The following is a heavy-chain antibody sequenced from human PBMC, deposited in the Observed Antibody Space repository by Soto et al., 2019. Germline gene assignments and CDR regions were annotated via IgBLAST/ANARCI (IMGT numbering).Heavy chain of an antibody. CDR3: AKDLWGSWTVDY. J-gene: IGHJ4*02. Sequence: QVQLVQSGAEVKEPGASVKVSCKASGFTFQNYHMHWVRQAPGQGLEWMGIVHPSGDTSTYAQNFQGRLGITRDTSTSTAYMELSSLTSEDTAVYYCAKDLWGSWTVDYWGQGTLITVSS. CDR2: VHPSGDTS. D-gene: IGHD3-16*01. CDR1: GFTFQNYH. V-gene: IGHV1-46*02.